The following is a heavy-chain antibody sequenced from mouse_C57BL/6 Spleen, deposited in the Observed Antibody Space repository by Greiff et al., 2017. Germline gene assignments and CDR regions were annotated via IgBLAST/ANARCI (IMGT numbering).Heavy chain of an antibody. D-gene: IGHD2-4*01. CDR3: ARRYDYDEVWYAY. CDR2: IYPGSGST. J-gene: IGHJ3*01. V-gene: IGHV1-55*01. Sequence: QVQLKQPGAELVKPGASVKMSCKASGYTFTSYWITWVKQRPGQGLEWIGDIYPGSGSTNYNEKFKSKATLTVDTSSSTAYMQLSSLTSEDSAVYYCARRYDYDEVWYAYWGQGTLVTVAA. CDR1: GYTFTSYW.